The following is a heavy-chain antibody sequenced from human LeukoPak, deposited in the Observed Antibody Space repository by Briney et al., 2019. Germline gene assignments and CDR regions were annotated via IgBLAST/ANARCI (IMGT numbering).Heavy chain of an antibody. J-gene: IGHJ4*02. CDR3: ARRKKYYYDSSGYSLDY. CDR2: IYPGDSDT. V-gene: IGHV5-51*01. D-gene: IGHD3-22*01. CDR1: GYSFTSYW. Sequence: GESLKISCKGSGYSFTSYWIGWVRQMPGKGLEWMGIIYPGDSDTRYSPSFQGQVTISADKSISTAYLQWSSLKASDTAMYYCARRKKYYYDSSGYSLDYWGQGTLVTVSS.